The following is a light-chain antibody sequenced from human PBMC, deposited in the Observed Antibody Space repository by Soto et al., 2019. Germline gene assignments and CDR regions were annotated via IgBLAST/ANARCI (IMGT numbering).Light chain of an antibody. CDR2: EVS. CDR1: SSDVGGYDF. Sequence: QSALAQPASVSGSPGQSITISCTGSSSDVGGYDFVSWYQQYPGKAPKVIIFEVSNRPSGVSNRFSGSKSGNTASLTISGLQAEDEADYYCSSLSGSSILDVFGTGTKV. J-gene: IGLJ1*01. CDR3: SSLSGSSILDV. V-gene: IGLV2-14*01.